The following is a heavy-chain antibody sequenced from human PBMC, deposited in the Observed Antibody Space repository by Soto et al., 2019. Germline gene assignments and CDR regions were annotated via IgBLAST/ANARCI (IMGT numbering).Heavy chain of an antibody. CDR3: ARLNSGYYYGMDV. D-gene: IGHD1-7*01. V-gene: IGHV4-39*01. Sequence: SETLSLTCTVSGGSISSSSYYWGWIRQPPGKGLEWIGSIYYSGSTYYNPSLKSRVTISVDTSKNQFSLKLSSVTAADTAVYYCARLNSGYYYGMDVWGQGTTVIVSS. CDR2: IYYSGST. J-gene: IGHJ6*02. CDR1: GGSISSSSYY.